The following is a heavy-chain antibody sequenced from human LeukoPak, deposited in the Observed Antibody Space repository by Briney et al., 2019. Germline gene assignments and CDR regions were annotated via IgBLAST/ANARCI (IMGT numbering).Heavy chain of an antibody. V-gene: IGHV5-51*01. Sequence: GESLKISCKGSGYSFTSYWIGWVRQMAGKGLEWMGIIYPGDSDTRYSPSFQGQVTISADKSTSTAYLQWSSLKASDTAMYYCARRVDIVATITGATNYYYMDVWGKGTTVTVSS. CDR2: IYPGDSDT. CDR1: GYSFTSYW. D-gene: IGHD5-12*01. CDR3: ARRVDIVATITGATNYYYMDV. J-gene: IGHJ6*03.